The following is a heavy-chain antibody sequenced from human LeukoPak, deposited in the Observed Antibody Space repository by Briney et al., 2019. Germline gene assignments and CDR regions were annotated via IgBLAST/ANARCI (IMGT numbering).Heavy chain of an antibody. V-gene: IGHV4-34*01. D-gene: IGHD3-10*01. CDR3: GVRGVSGAFDI. CDR1: GGSFSGYY. CDR2: INHSGST. J-gene: IGHJ3*02. Sequence: PSETLSLTCAVYGGSFSGYYWSWIRQPPGKGLEWIGEINHSGSTNYNPSLKSRVTISVDTSKNQFSLKLSSVTAADTAVYYCGVRGVSGAFDIWGRGTMVTVSS.